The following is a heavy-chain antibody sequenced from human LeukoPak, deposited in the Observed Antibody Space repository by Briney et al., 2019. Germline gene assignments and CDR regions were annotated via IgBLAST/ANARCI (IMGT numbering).Heavy chain of an antibody. CDR2: IWYDGSNK. D-gene: IGHD6-13*01. CDR3: AKEWQSSSWQDLLDP. V-gene: IGHV3-33*06. J-gene: IGHJ5*02. Sequence: GGSLRLSCAASGFTFSSYGMHWVRQAPGKGLEWVAVIWYDGSNKYYADSVKGRFTISRDNSKNTLYLQMHSLRAEDTAVYYCAKEWQSSSWQDLLDPWGQGTLVTVSS. CDR1: GFTFSSYG.